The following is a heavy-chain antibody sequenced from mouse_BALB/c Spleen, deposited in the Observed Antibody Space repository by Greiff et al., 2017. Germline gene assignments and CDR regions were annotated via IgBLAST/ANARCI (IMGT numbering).Heavy chain of an antibody. CDR2: ISYDGSN. Sequence: DVKLQESGPGLVKPSQSLSLTCSVTGYSITSGYYWNWIRQFPGNKLEWMGYISYDGSNNYNPSLKNRISITRDTSKNQFFLKLNSVTTEDTATYYCARRGRYGYAYFDYWGQGTTLTVSS. CDR3: ARRGRYGYAYFDY. J-gene: IGHJ2*01. V-gene: IGHV3-6*02. CDR1: GYSITSGYY. D-gene: IGHD2-2*01.